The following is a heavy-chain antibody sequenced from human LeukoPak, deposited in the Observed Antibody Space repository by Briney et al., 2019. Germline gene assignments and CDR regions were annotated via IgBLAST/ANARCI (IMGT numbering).Heavy chain of an antibody. J-gene: IGHJ4*02. CDR2: ISSSSSTI. CDR3: ARITVSLDDY. Sequence: GGSLRLSCAASGFTFSSYSMNWVRQAPGEGLEWVSYISSSSSTIYYADSVKGRFTISGDNAKNSLYLQMNSLRAEDTAVYYCARITVSLDDYWGQGTLVTVSS. V-gene: IGHV3-48*01. CDR1: GFTFSSYS. D-gene: IGHD4-17*01.